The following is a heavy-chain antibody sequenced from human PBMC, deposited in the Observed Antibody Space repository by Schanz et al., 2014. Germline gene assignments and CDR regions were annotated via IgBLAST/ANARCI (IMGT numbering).Heavy chain of an antibody. CDR3: AKGRFGELSAFDI. J-gene: IGHJ3*02. V-gene: IGHV3-23*04. Sequence: EVHLVESGGGLVQPGGSLRLSCAASGFTFRGYAMSWVRQAPGRGLEWVSTIGTSGGTNYAESVKGRFTISRDNSKNTLYLQMNSLRAEDTAVYYCAKGRFGELSAFDIWGQGTMVTVSS. CDR2: IGTSGGT. CDR1: GFTFRGYA. D-gene: IGHD3-10*01.